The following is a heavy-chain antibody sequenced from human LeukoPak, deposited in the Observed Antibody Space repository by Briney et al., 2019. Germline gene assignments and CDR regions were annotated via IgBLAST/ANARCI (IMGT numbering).Heavy chain of an antibody. V-gene: IGHV3-33*01. CDR3: VRGQSTLGYFQE. D-gene: IGHD2-2*01. Sequence: PGGSLRLSCAASGFTFSSYGMHWVRQAPGKGLEWVAMIWFDATEKYYVDSVKGRFTTSRDNSKNTLYLQMNSLRVEDTAVYYCVRGQSTLGYFQEWGQGTPVTVSS. J-gene: IGHJ1*01. CDR2: IWFDATEK. CDR1: GFTFSSYG.